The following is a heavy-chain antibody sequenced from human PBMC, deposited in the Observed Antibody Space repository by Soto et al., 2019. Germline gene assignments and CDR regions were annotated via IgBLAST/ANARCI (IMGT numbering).Heavy chain of an antibody. CDR2: ISYDGSNK. D-gene: IGHD3-22*01. Sequence: GGSLRLSCAASGFTFSSYAMHWVRQAPGKGLEWVAVISYDGSNKYYADSVKGRFTISRDNSKNTLYLQMNSLRAEDTAVYYCARDLDYYDSSGYPSYYFDYWGQGTLVTVSS. CDR1: GFTFSSYA. CDR3: ARDLDYYDSSGYPSYYFDY. J-gene: IGHJ4*02. V-gene: IGHV3-30-3*01.